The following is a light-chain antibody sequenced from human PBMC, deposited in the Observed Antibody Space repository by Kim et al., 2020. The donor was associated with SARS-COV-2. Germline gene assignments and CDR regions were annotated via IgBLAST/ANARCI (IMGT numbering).Light chain of an antibody. CDR2: NVS. CDR1: SSDVGAYDY. CDR3: SSYAGNGNGI. Sequence: GHSITISCTGTSSDVGAYDYVTCYQQQPGGVPRLLIHNVSRRPTAVPSRFSGSKAGNTASLTVSGLQPEDEADYYCSSYAGNGNGIFGTGTKVTVL. V-gene: IGLV2-8*01. J-gene: IGLJ1*01.